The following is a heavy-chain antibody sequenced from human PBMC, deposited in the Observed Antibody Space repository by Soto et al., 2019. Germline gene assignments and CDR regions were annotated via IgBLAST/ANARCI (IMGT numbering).Heavy chain of an antibody. D-gene: IGHD2-2*01. CDR2: INPSGGST. CDR3: ARPVAPAARYYYGMDV. V-gene: IGHV1-46*01. J-gene: IGHJ6*02. CDR1: GYTFTSYY. Sequence: ASVKVSCKASGYTFTSYYMHWVRQAPGQGLEWMGIINPSGGSTSYAQKFQGRVTMTRDTSTSTVYMELSSLRSEDTAVYYCARPVAPAARYYYGMDVWGQGTTVTVSS.